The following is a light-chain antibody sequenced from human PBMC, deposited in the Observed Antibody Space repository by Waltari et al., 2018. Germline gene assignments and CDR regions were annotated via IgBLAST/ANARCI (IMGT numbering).Light chain of an antibody. V-gene: IGKV1-5*01. CDR3: QQYYRYYT. J-gene: IGKJ2*01. CDR2: AVS. Sequence: IQMTQSPSALSASVGDRVTITCRASQRINTWMAWYQQRPGKAPKVLIYAVSTLESGVPYRFSGSGSGTECTLAINNLQPEDFATYYCQQYYRYYTFGQGTKLEIK. CDR1: QRINTW.